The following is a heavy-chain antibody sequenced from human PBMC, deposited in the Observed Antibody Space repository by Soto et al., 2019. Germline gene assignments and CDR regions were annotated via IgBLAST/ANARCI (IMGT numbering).Heavy chain of an antibody. CDR3: ARELQGLYYFGY. D-gene: IGHD4-4*01. V-gene: IGHV1-3*01. CDR2: INGGNGNT. Sequence: QVQVLQSGAEVKKPGASVKVSCKASEYTFTSYTMHWVRQAPGQRLEWMGWINGGNGNTKYSQKFQGRVTITRETSASTAYMELSSLRSDDTAVYYCARELQGLYYFGYWGQGTLVTVSS. J-gene: IGHJ4*02. CDR1: EYTFTSYT.